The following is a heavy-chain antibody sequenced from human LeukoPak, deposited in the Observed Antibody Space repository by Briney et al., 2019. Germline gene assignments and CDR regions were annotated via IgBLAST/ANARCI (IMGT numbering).Heavy chain of an antibody. CDR2: ISAYNGNT. CDR1: GYTFTSYG. CDR3: ARGVDFWSGYRANYFDY. V-gene: IGHV1-18*01. J-gene: IGHJ4*02. D-gene: IGHD3-3*01. Sequence: ASVKVSCKASGYTFTSYGISWVRQAPGQGLEWMGWISAYNGNTNYAQKLQGRVTMTTDTSTSTAYMEPRSLRSDDTAVYYCARGVDFWSGYRANYFDYWGKGTLVTVSS.